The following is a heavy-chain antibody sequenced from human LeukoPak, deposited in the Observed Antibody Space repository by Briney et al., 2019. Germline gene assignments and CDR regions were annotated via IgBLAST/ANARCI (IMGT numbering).Heavy chain of an antibody. CDR3: ARDGSGGVVPAAINYYYYYMDV. J-gene: IGHJ6*03. CDR2: MNPNSGKT. D-gene: IGHD2-2*02. CDR1: GYTFTIYD. V-gene: IGHV1-8*01. Sequence: VASVRVSCTASGYTFTIYDINGGRQAPGEGGEWMGWMNPNSGKTCYAQKFQGRVTMTRNTSISTAYMELSSLRSEDTAVYYCARDGSGGVVPAAINYYYYYMDVWGKGTTVTVSS.